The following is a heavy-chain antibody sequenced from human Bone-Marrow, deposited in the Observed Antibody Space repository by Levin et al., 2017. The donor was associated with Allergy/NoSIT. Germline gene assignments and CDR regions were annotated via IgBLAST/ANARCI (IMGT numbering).Heavy chain of an antibody. D-gene: IGHD4-11*01. V-gene: IGHV3-72*01. CDR3: ARTRVGAVTVTFDI. Sequence: GGSLRLSCAASGFTFSDHHMEWVRQAPGKGLEWVGRSRNKANSYTTEYAASVKGRFTFSRDDSQNSLYLQMNSLKSEDTAVYYCARTRVGAVTVTFDIWGQGTMVTVSS. J-gene: IGHJ3*02. CDR2: SRNKANSYTT. CDR1: GFTFSDHH.